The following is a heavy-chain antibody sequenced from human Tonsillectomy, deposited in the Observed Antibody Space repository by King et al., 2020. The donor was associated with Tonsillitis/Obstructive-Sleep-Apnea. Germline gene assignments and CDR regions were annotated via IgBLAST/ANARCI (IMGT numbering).Heavy chain of an antibody. CDR3: AGRACSCGSCSDFDY. CDR2: IYPGDSDT. Sequence: VQLVESGAEVKKPGESLKISCKVSGYGFTTYWIAWVRQMPGKGLEWLGIIYPGDSDTSHSPSFQGQVTTSADKSISTAYLQWSSLRASDTAMYYCAGRACSCGSCSDFDYWGQGTLVTVSS. CDR1: GYGFTTYW. V-gene: IGHV5-51*01. J-gene: IGHJ4*02. D-gene: IGHD2-15*01.